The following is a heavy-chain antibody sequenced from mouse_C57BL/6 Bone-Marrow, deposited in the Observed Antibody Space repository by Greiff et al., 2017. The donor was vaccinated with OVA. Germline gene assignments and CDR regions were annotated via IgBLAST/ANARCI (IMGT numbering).Heavy chain of an antibody. D-gene: IGHD2-5*01. CDR1: GYTFTDYE. Sequence: VQLQQSGAELVRPGASVTLSCKASGYTFTDYEMHWVKQTPVHGLEWIGAIDPETGGTAYNQTFKGKAILTADKSSSTAYMELRSLTSEDSAVYYCTRSYSNYGDFDYWGQGTTLTVSS. V-gene: IGHV1-15*01. CDR2: IDPETGGT. CDR3: TRSYSNYGDFDY. J-gene: IGHJ2*01.